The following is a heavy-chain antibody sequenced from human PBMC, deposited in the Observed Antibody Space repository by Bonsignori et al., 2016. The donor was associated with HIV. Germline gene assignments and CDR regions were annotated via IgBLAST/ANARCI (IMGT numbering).Heavy chain of an antibody. V-gene: IGHV3-30*02. CDR3: AKGGVPAAIGLDY. CDR2: IRYDGSNK. J-gene: IGHJ4*02. D-gene: IGHD2-2*01. Sequence: VRQAPGKGLEWVAFIRYDGSNKYYADSVKGRFTISRDNSKNTLYLQMNSLRAEDTAVYYCAKGGVPAAIGLDYWGQGTLVTVSS.